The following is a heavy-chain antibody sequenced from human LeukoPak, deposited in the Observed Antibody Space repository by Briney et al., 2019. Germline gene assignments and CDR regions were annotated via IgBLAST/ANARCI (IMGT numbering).Heavy chain of an antibody. CDR1: GGSISSGGYY. CDR2: IYYSGST. CDR3: ARDPTDYGDYYYYGMDV. Sequence: SETLSLICTVSGGSISSGGYYWSWIRKHPGKGLEWIGYIYYSGSTYYNPSLKSRVTISVDTSKNQFSLKLSSVTAADTAVYYCARDPTDYGDYYYYGMDVWGQGTTVTVSS. V-gene: IGHV4-31*03. D-gene: IGHD4-17*01. J-gene: IGHJ6*02.